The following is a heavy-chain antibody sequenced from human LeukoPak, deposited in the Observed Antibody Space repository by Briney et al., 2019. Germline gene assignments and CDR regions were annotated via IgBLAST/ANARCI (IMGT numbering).Heavy chain of an antibody. CDR2: IYYSGST. CDR1: GGSISSSIYY. J-gene: IGHJ4*02. Sequence: PAETLSLTCSVSGGSISSSIYYWGWIRQPPGKGLEWIGSIYYSGSTYYNPSLKSRVTISVDTSKNQFSLKLRSVTAADTAVYYCARRLGGSGSYYYWGQGTLVTVSS. V-gene: IGHV4-39*01. CDR3: ARRLGGSGSYYY. D-gene: IGHD3-10*01.